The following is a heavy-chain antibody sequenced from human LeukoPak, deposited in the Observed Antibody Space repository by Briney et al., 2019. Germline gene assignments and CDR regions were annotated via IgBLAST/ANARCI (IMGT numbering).Heavy chain of an antibody. Sequence: ASVKVSCTASGYTFTGYYMHWVRQAPGQGLEWMGWINPNSGGTNYAQKFQGRVTMTRDTSISTAYMELSRLRSDDTAVYYCARDQSSGWYPDAFDIWGQGTMVTVSS. CDR2: INPNSGGT. D-gene: IGHD6-19*01. V-gene: IGHV1-2*02. J-gene: IGHJ3*02. CDR1: GYTFTGYY. CDR3: ARDQSSGWYPDAFDI.